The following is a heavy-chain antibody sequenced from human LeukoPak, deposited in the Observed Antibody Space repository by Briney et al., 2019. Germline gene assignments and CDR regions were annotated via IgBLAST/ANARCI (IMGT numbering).Heavy chain of an antibody. J-gene: IGHJ2*01. CDR3: ARSYYGDYLGYFDL. D-gene: IGHD4-17*01. CDR1: GGSISSSSYY. Sequence: PSETLSLTCTVSGGSISSSSYYWGWIRQPPGKGLEWIGSIYYSGSTYYNPSLKSRVTMSVDTSKNQFSLNLSSVTAADTAVFYCARSYYGDYLGYFDLWGRGTLVTVSS. V-gene: IGHV4-39*07. CDR2: IYYSGST.